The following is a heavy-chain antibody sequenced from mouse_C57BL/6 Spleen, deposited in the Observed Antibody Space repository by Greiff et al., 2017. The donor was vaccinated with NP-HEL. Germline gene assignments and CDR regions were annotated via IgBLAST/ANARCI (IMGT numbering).Heavy chain of an antibody. CDR1: GYTFTSYW. V-gene: IGHV1-50*01. Sequence: QVQLQQPGAELVKPGASVKLSCKASGYTFTSYWMQWVKQRPGQGLEWIGEIDPSDSYTNYNQKFKGKATLTVDTSSSTAYMQLSSLTSEDSAVYYCARRGDYDRVAYWGQGTLVTVSA. D-gene: IGHD2-4*01. CDR3: ARRGDYDRVAY. CDR2: IDPSDSYT. J-gene: IGHJ3*01.